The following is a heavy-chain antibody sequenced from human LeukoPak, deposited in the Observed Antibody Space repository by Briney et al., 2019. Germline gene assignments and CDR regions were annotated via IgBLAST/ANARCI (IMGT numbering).Heavy chain of an antibody. CDR3: ARDIRRNYYDSSGYNWYGMDV. Sequence: GGSLRLSCAASGFTFDDYAMHWVRQAPGKGLEWVSHISGDGGSTYYADSVKGRFTISRDNSKNSLYLQMNSLRTEDTASYYCARDIRRNYYDSSGYNWYGMDVWGQGTTVTVSS. CDR2: ISGDGGST. CDR1: GFTFDDYA. D-gene: IGHD3-22*01. J-gene: IGHJ6*02. V-gene: IGHV3-43*02.